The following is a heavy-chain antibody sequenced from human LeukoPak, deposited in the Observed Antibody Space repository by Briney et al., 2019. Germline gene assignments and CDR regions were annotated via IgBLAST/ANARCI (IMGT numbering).Heavy chain of an antibody. CDR1: GFTFNSYA. V-gene: IGHV3-23*01. D-gene: IGHD2-8*01. CDR3: ARSAGHCNNGVCFTDYYIDV. CDR2: ISDSGGRI. J-gene: IGHJ6*03. Sequence: GGSLRLSCAASGFTFNSYAMTWVRQAPGKGLEWVSLISDSGGRIYYADSVKGRFTISRDNSKNTLYLQMNSLRAEDTAVYYCARSAGHCNNGVCFTDYYIDVWGTGTTVTVSS.